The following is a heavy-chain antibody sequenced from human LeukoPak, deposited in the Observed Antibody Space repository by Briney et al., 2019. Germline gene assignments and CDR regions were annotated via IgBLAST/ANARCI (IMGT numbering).Heavy chain of an antibody. CDR3: AREGTAGTNLNWFDP. D-gene: IGHD1-1*01. Sequence: SETRSLTCTASGGSISSYYWSWIRQPPGKGLQWIGYHSYSGSTKLNPTPKSRVTISVDTSKNQFSLKLSSVTAADTAVYYCAREGTAGTNLNWFDPWGQGTLVTVSS. CDR1: GGSISSYY. CDR2: HSYSGST. V-gene: IGHV4-59*01. J-gene: IGHJ5*02.